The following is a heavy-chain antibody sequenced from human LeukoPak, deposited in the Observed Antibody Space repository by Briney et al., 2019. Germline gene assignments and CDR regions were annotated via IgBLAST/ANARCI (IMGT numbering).Heavy chain of an antibody. CDR2: ISYDGSNR. CDR1: GFTLSDYA. V-gene: IGHV3-30*18. J-gene: IGHJ5*01. CDR3: AKDLHDYGNYVGWFDS. Sequence: GGSLRLPCAASGFTLSDYAMHWVRQAPGKGLEWVAVISYDGSNRYYADSVKGRFTISRDNSKNTLYLQMNSLRAEDTAVYYCAKDLHDYGNYVGWFDSWGQGTLVTVSS. D-gene: IGHD4-11*01.